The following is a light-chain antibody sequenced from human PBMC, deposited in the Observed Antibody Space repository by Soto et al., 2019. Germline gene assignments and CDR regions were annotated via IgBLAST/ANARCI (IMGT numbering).Light chain of an antibody. V-gene: IGKV3-11*01. Sequence: EIVLTQSPATLSLSPGERATLSCRASQTVSSHLAWYQQRPGQAPRLLIYDASNRATGIPARFSGSGSGTDFTLTINSLEPEDFAVYYCQQRSNWPPRFTFGPGTKVEIK. CDR2: DAS. CDR1: QTVSSH. J-gene: IGKJ3*01. CDR3: QQRSNWPPRFT.